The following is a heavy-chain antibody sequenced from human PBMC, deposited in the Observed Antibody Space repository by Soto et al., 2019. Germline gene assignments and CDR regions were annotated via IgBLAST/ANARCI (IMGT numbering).Heavy chain of an antibody. V-gene: IGHV1-46*03. CDR3: ARETIGTYSGMDV. CDR2: INPRSSKT. J-gene: IGHJ6*02. D-gene: IGHD1-26*01. CDR1: GYTFTDYY. Sequence: ASVKVSCKASGYTFTDYYIHWVRQAPGQGRDWLGVINPRSSKTTYAQKFQGRFSMTRDTSTGTVFMELSSLTYEDAAVYYCARETIGTYSGMDVWGPGTTVTVSS.